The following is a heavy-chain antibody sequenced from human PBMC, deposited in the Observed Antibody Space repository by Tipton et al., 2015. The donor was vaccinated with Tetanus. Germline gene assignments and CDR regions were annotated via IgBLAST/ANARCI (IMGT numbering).Heavy chain of an antibody. V-gene: IGHV3-33*01. CDR3: AREADCSGGSCFSGDFDN. J-gene: IGHJ4*02. D-gene: IGHD2-15*01. CDR2: SWYDGTDT. Sequence: SLRLSCAASGFPFRSYGFHWVRQAPGKGLEWVAVSWYDGTDTYYADSVKGRFTLSRDSSKNTLYLQMNSLRAEDTALYYCAREADCSGGSCFSGDFDNWGQGTQVTVSS. CDR1: GFPFRSYG.